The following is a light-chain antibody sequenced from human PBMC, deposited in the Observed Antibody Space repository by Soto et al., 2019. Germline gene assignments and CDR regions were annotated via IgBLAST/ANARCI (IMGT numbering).Light chain of an antibody. CDR1: QGVNTN. Sequence: EIVMTQSPATLSVSPGERATLSCRASQGVNTNLAWYQQKPGQAPRLLIYGASTRATDIPARFSGSGYGTEFTLTISRLQSEDFAVYYCQQYNNWPPYTFGQGTKLEIK. CDR2: GAS. V-gene: IGKV3-15*01. CDR3: QQYNNWPPYT. J-gene: IGKJ2*01.